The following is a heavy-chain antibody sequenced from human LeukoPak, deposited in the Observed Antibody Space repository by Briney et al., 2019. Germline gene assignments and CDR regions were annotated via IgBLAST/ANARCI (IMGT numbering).Heavy chain of an antibody. V-gene: IGHV1-46*01. CDR1: GYTFTNYY. Sequence: ASVKVSCKASGYTFTNYYLHWVRQAPGQGLEWMGIINPSGGSTSYAQKFQGRVTMTRDMSTSTVYMELSSLRSEDTAAYYCARNSPDSSDYYISYYSYMDVWGKGTTVTVSS. J-gene: IGHJ6*03. CDR2: INPSGGST. CDR3: ARNSPDSSDYYISYYSYMDV. D-gene: IGHD3-22*01.